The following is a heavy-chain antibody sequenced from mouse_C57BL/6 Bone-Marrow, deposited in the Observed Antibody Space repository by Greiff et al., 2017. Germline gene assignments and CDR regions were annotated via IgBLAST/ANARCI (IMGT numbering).Heavy chain of an antibody. V-gene: IGHV5-6*02. D-gene: IGHD2-4*01. CDR3: ARRGDDYDERPYFDY. Sequence: EVMLVESGGDLVKPGGSLKLSCAASGFTFSSYGMSWVRQTPDKRLEWVATISSGGSYTYYPDSVKGRFTISRDNAKNTLYLQMSSLQSEDTAMYYCARRGDDYDERPYFDYWGQGTTLTVSS. CDR1: GFTFSSYG. CDR2: ISSGGSYT. J-gene: IGHJ2*01.